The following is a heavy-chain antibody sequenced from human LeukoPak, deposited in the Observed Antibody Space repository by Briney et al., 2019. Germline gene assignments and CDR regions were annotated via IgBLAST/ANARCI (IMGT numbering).Heavy chain of an antibody. CDR2: IYTSGST. Sequence: SETLSLTCTVSGGSISSYYWSWIRQPAGKGLEWIGRIYTSGSTNYNPSLKSRVTMSVDTSKNQFSLKLSSVTAAGTAVYYCVADILTGDWRDYWGQGTLVTVSS. CDR1: GGSISSYY. J-gene: IGHJ4*02. CDR3: VADILTGDWRDY. V-gene: IGHV4-4*07. D-gene: IGHD3-9*01.